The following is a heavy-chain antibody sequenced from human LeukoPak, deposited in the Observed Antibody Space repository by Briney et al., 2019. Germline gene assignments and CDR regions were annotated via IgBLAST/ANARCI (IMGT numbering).Heavy chain of an antibody. V-gene: IGHV4-59*01. CDR3: ATNTVTATYWYFDL. CDR2: IYYSGST. Sequence: SETLSLTCTVSGGSISSYYWSWIRQPPGKGLEWIGYIYYSGSTNYNPSLKSRVTISVDTSKNQFSLKLSSVTAADTAAYYCATNTVTATYWYFDLWGRGTLVTVSS. CDR1: GGSISSYY. D-gene: IGHD4-17*01. J-gene: IGHJ2*01.